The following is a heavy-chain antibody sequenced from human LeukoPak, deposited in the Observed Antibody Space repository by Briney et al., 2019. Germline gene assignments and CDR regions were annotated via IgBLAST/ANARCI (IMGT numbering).Heavy chain of an antibody. CDR2: ISSSSSYI. V-gene: IGHV3-21*01. CDR1: GFTFSSYS. Sequence: VGSLRLSCAASGFTFSSYSMNWVRQAPGKGLEWVSSISSSSSYIYYADSVKGRFTISRDNAKNSLYLQMNSLRAEDTAVYYCARAEGYCSGGSCYYYYYMDVWGKGTTVTVSS. J-gene: IGHJ6*03. D-gene: IGHD2-15*01. CDR3: ARAEGYCSGGSCYYYYYMDV.